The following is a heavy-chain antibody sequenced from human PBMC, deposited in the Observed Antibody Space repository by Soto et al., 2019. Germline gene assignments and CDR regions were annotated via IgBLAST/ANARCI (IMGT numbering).Heavy chain of an antibody. D-gene: IGHD2-21*02. Sequence: QVQLVESGGGVVQPGRSLRLSCAASGFTFSSYAMHWVRQAPGKGLEWVAVISYDGSNKYYADSVKGRITISRDNSKNTLYLQMNSLRAEDMAVYYGARGIVVVTADFDYWGQGPLVTVSS. CDR3: ARGIVVVTADFDY. CDR2: ISYDGSNK. J-gene: IGHJ4*02. CDR1: GFTFSSYA. V-gene: IGHV3-30-3*01.